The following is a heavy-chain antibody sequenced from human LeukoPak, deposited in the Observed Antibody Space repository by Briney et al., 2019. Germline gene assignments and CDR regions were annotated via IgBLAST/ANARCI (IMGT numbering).Heavy chain of an antibody. CDR2: IYYSGST. CDR3: ARMSGSYQRYYFDY. CDR1: GYSISSGYF. Sequence: SETLSLTCTVSGYSISSGYFWGWIRQPPGKGLEWIGYIYYSGSTNYNPSLKSRVTISVDTSKNQFSLKLSSVTAADTAVYYCARMSGSYQRYYFDYWGQGTLVTVSS. J-gene: IGHJ4*02. D-gene: IGHD3-16*01. V-gene: IGHV4-61*01.